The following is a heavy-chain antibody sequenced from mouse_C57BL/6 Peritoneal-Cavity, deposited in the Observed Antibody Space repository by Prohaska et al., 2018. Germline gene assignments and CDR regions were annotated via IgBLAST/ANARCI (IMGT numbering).Heavy chain of an antibody. Sequence: QVQLQQPGAELVRPGSSVKLSCKASGYTFTSYWMDWVKQRPGQGLEWIGNIYPYDSETHYNQKFKDKATLTVDKSSSTAYMQLSSLTSEDSAVYYCACNYDAMDYWGQGTSVTVSS. CDR2: IYPYDSET. D-gene: IGHD2-1*01. J-gene: IGHJ4*01. CDR1: GYTFTSYW. CDR3: ACNYDAMDY. V-gene: IGHV1-61*01.